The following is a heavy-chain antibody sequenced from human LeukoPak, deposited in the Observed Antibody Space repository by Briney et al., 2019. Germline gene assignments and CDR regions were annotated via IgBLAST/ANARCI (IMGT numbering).Heavy chain of an antibody. V-gene: IGHV3-21*01. J-gene: IGHJ4*02. CDR3: ASCGGDCYGFFDY. Sequence: PGGSLRLPCAASGFTFSSYSMNWVRQAPGKGLEWVSSISSSSSYIYYADSVKGRFTISRDNAKNSLYLQMNSLRAEDTAVYYCASCGGDCYGFFDYWGQGTLVTVSS. CDR2: ISSSSSYI. CDR1: GFTFSSYS. D-gene: IGHD2-21*02.